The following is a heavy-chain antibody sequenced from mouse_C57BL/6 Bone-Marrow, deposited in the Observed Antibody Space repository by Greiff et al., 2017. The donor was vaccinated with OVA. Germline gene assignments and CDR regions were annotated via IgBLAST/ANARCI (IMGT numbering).Heavy chain of an antibody. D-gene: IGHD1-1*01. V-gene: IGHV2-2*01. CDR3: ARSPNYYGSSHWYFDV. J-gene: IGHJ1*03. CDR2: IWSGGST. CDR1: GFSLTSYG. Sequence: QVQLQQSGPGLVQPSQSLSITCTVSGFSLTSYGVHWVRQSPGKGLEWLGVIWSGGSTDYNAAFISRLSISKDNSTGQVFFKMNSLQADETAIYYCARSPNYYGSSHWYFDVWGTGTTVTVSS.